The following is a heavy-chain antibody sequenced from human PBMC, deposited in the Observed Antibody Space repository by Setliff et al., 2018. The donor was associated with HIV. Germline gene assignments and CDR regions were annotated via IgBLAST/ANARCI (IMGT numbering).Heavy chain of an antibody. CDR1: GGSNNRRNYY. D-gene: IGHD3-9*01. V-gene: IGHV4-39*01. CDR2: ISYTGST. J-gene: IGHJ4*02. CDR3: ARQTWEYYDTLTGYYRSPKNFDS. Sequence: PSETLSLPCTVPGGSNNRRNYYWGWIRQPPGKGLEWIGTISYTGSTYYDPSLKSRVTISLDTSKNQFCLKLSSVTAPDTAIYYCARQTWEYYDTLTGYYRSPKNFDSWGQGTLVTVSS.